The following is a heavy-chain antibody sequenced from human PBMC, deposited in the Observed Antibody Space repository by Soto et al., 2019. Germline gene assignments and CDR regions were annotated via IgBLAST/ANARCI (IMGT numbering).Heavy chain of an antibody. CDR2: ISAGNGNT. Sequence: ASVKVSCKASGYTFTSYAMHWVRQAPGQRLEWMGWISAGNGNTKYSQKFQGRVTITRDTSASTAYMELSSLRSEDTAVYYCARMILTSSSSKGFDYWGQGTLVTVSS. J-gene: IGHJ4*02. CDR3: ARMILTSSSSKGFDY. V-gene: IGHV1-3*01. D-gene: IGHD6-6*01. CDR1: GYTFTSYA.